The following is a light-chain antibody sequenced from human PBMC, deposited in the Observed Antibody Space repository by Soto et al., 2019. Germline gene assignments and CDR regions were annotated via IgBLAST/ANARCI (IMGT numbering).Light chain of an antibody. V-gene: IGLV2-23*02. J-gene: IGLJ2*01. Sequence: QSALTQPASVSGSPGQSITISCTGTSSDVGSYNLVSWYQQHPAKAPKLMIYGVTERPSGVSNRFSGSKSGNTASLTISGLQAEDEAHYYCCSYAGSSTPVVFGGGTKVTVL. CDR1: SSDVGSYNL. CDR3: CSYAGSSTPVV. CDR2: GVT.